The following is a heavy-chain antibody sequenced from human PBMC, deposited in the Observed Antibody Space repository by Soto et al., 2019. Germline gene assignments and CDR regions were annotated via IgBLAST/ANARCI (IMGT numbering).Heavy chain of an antibody. Sequence: ASVKVSCKTSGDTFNSNAISWVRQAPGQGLEWMGRIVPILGVADYAQKFQGRVTLTADKSTSTVYMELSSLRSEDTALYYCARVPDRAIDLVNWGEGPLVTV. CDR2: IVPILGVA. CDR1: GDTFNSNA. CDR3: ARVPDRAIDLVN. V-gene: IGHV1-69*04. D-gene: IGHD3-9*01. J-gene: IGHJ4*02.